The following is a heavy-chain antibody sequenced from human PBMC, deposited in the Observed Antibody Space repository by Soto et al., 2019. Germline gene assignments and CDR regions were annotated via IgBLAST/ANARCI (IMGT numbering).Heavy chain of an antibody. CDR3: ARDEGSGSYNY. V-gene: IGHV4-59*01. CDR2: IYYSGST. J-gene: IGHJ4*02. D-gene: IGHD3-10*01. Sequence: SETLSLTCPVSGGSISSYYWSWIRQPPGKGLEWIGYIYYSGSTNYNPSLKSRVTISVDTSKNQFSLKLSSVTAADTAVYYCARDEGSGSYNYWGQGTLVTVSS. CDR1: GGSISSYY.